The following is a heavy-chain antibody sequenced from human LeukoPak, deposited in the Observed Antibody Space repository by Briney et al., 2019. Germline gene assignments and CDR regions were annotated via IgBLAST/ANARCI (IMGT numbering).Heavy chain of an antibody. CDR2: IWYDGSKN. D-gene: IGHD2-21*01. CDR3: AKSYCGGECYSHYYYMAV. CDR1: GFTFSTYG. Sequence: GGSLRLSCATSGFTFSTYGMNWVRQAPGKGLEWVAVIWYDGSKNYYADSVKGRFTISRDNSKNRLYLQMDSLRADDTAVYYCAKSYCGGECYSHYYYMAVWRKGTTVTVSS. J-gene: IGHJ6*03. V-gene: IGHV3-33*06.